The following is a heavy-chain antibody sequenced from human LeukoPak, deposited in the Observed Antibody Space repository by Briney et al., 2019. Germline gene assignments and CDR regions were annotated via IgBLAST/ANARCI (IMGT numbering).Heavy chain of an antibody. CDR3: ARDSYYYDSSGFID. D-gene: IGHD3-22*01. Sequence: GGSLRLSCAASGFTFSSYSMNWVRQAPGKGLEWVSSISSSSYIYYADSVKGRFTISRDSAKNSLYLQMNSLRAEDTAVYYCARDSYYYDSSGFIDWGQGTLVTVSS. CDR1: GFTFSSYS. V-gene: IGHV3-21*01. CDR2: ISSSSYI. J-gene: IGHJ4*02.